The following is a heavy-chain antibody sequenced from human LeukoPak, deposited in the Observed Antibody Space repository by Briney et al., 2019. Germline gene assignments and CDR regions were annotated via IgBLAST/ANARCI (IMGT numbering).Heavy chain of an antibody. CDR2: INPNTGDT. D-gene: IGHD5-24*01. V-gene: IGHV1-2*02. J-gene: IGHJ4*02. Sequence: ASVKVSCTAYGYTFTAYNMHWVRQAPGQGLEWMGWINPNTGDTHSAQKLQGRVTMTRDTSINTAYMELSRLTSDDTAVYYCAPATMTFDYWGQGTLVTVSS. CDR3: APATMTFDY. CDR1: GYTFTAYN.